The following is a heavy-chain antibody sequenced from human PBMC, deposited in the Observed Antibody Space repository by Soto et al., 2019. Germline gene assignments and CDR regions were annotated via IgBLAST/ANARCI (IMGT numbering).Heavy chain of an antibody. Sequence: QVQLVESGGGVVQPGRSLRLSCAASGFTFSSYGMHWVRQAPGKGLEWVAFISYDGSNKYYADSVKGRFTISRDNSKNTLYLQMNSLRAEDTAVYYCAKGDCGGDCYSFDAFDIWGQGTIVTVSS. J-gene: IGHJ3*02. CDR2: ISYDGSNK. CDR3: AKGDCGGDCYSFDAFDI. D-gene: IGHD2-21*02. V-gene: IGHV3-30*18. CDR1: GFTFSSYG.